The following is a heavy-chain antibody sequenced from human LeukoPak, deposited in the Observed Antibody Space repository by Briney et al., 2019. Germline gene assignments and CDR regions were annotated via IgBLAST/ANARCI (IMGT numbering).Heavy chain of an antibody. D-gene: IGHD2-21*02. CDR3: AKAESYCGGDCYLLDAFDI. J-gene: IGHJ3*02. Sequence: GGSLRLSCAASGFTFSSYWMSWVRQAPGKGLEWVSAISGSGGSTYYADSVKGRFTISRDNSKNTLYLQMNSLRAEDTAVYYCAKAESYCGGDCYLLDAFDIWGQGTMVTVSS. CDR2: ISGSGGST. V-gene: IGHV3-23*01. CDR1: GFTFSSYW.